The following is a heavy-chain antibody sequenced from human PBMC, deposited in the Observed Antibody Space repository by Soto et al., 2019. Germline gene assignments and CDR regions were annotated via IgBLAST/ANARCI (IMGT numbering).Heavy chain of an antibody. Sequence: QVQLVESGGGVVQPGRSLRLSCAASGFTFSSYAMHWVRQAPGKGLEWVAVISYDGSNKYYADSVKGRFTISRDNSKNTLYLQMNSLRAADTAVYYCARDGPDCGGDCYSKAYWGQGTLVTVSS. CDR1: GFTFSSYA. J-gene: IGHJ4*02. CDR3: ARDGPDCGGDCYSKAY. D-gene: IGHD2-21*02. V-gene: IGHV3-30-3*01. CDR2: ISYDGSNK.